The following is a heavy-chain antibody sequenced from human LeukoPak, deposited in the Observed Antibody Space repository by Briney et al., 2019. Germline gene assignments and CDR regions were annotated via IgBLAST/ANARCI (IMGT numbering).Heavy chain of an antibody. CDR2: VSHDGIQT. Sequence: GGSLRLSCAASGFTFSNYAMHWVRQGLVKGLESMAVVSHDGIQTYYADSVKGRFTISRDNSKSTLFLQMNSLRAEDTAVYYCARDGGGGYNQIDFWGQGTLVRVSS. CDR3: ARDGGGGYNQIDF. D-gene: IGHD5-24*01. V-gene: IGHV3-30-3*01. J-gene: IGHJ4*02. CDR1: GFTFSNYA.